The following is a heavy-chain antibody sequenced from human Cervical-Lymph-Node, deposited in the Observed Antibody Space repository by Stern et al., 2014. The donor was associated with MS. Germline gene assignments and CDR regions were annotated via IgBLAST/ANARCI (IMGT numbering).Heavy chain of an antibody. J-gene: IGHJ4*02. CDR3: ARAFSDYHDSTPGY. CDR1: YDSISSYY. CDR2: INYRRNP. Sequence: VQLVQSGPGLVKPSETLSLTCTVSYDSISSYYWTWLRQPPGKGLEWIGYINYRRNPNYNPALKSRVTIPVDTSKNQFSLKLTSVTAADTAVYYCARAFSDYHDSTPGYWGQGTLVTVSS. D-gene: IGHD3-22*01. V-gene: IGHV4-59*01.